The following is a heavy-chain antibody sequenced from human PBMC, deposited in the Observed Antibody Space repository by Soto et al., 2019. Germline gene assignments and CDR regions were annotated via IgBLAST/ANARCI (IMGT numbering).Heavy chain of an antibody. Sequence: QVQLVESGGGVVQPGRSLRLSCAASGFTFSSYGMQWVRQAPGKGLAWVAVIWYDGSNKYYADSVKGRLTISRENSKNTLYLQMNSLRAEDTAVYYCARDSSSWEPFDYWGQGTLVTVSS. V-gene: IGHV3-33*01. CDR1: GFTFSSYG. CDR3: ARDSSSWEPFDY. D-gene: IGHD6-13*01. CDR2: IWYDGSNK. J-gene: IGHJ4*02.